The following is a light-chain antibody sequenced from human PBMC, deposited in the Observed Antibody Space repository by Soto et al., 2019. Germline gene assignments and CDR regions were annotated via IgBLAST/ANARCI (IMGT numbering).Light chain of an antibody. CDR3: QSYDSSLSALYV. Sequence: QSVLKQPPSGSGAPGQRVPIPCTGSSSNIGAGYDVHWYQQLPGTAPKLLIYGNSNRPSGVPDRFSGSKSGTSASLAITGLQAEDEADYYCQSYDSSLSALYVFGTGTKVPVL. V-gene: IGLV1-40*01. J-gene: IGLJ1*01. CDR1: SSNIGAGYD. CDR2: GNS.